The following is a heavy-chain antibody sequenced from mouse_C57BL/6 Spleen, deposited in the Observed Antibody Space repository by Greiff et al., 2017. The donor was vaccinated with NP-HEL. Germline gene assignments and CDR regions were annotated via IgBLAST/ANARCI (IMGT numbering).Heavy chain of an antibody. CDR2: IHPSDSDT. J-gene: IGHJ3*01. CDR1: GYTFTSYW. CDR3: ASLLLSPFAY. D-gene: IGHD2-1*01. V-gene: IGHV1-74*01. Sequence: QVHVKQPGAELVKPGASVKVSCKASGYTFTSYWMHWVKQRPGQGLEWIGRIHPSDSDTNYNQKFKGKATLTVDKSSSTAYMQLSSLTSEDSAVYYCASLLLSPFAYWGQGTLVTVSA.